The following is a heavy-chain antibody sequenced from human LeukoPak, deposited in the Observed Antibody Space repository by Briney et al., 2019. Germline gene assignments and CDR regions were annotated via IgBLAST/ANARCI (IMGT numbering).Heavy chain of an antibody. V-gene: IGHV3-53*01. CDR1: GFTVHSNY. CDR3: AKDLTDLTVFAYYYDSSGLDAFDI. D-gene: IGHD3-22*01. Sequence: GGSLRLSCAASGFTVHSNYMSWVRQAPGKGLEWVSVIDRSGVTHYADSVKGRFTISRDNSKNTLYLQMNSLRAEDTGVYYCAKDLTDLTVFAYYYDSSGLDAFDIWGQGTMVTVSS. J-gene: IGHJ3*02. CDR2: IDRSGVT.